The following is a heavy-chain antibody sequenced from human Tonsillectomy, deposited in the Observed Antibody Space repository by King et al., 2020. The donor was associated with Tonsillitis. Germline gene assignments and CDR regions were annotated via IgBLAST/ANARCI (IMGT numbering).Heavy chain of an antibody. CDR3: ARGLGVLFQH. J-gene: IGHJ1*01. Sequence: EVQLVESGGGLVQPGGSLRLSCAASGFTVSNNYLSWVRQAPGKGLEWVSVFYPGGNTYYADPVKGRFTISRDNSKNTLYLQMNSLRVEDTAVYYCARGLGVLFQHWGQGTLVTVSS. V-gene: IGHV3-66*01. CDR1: GFTVSNNY. CDR2: FYPGGNT. D-gene: IGHD4/OR15-4a*01.